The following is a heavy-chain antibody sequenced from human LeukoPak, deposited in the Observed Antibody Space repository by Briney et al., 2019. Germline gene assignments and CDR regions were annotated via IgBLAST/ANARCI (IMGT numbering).Heavy chain of an antibody. J-gene: IGHJ4*02. V-gene: IGHV4-4*07. D-gene: IGHD3-9*01. CDR3: ARVGGGYDILTGYYPYYFDY. CDR1: GGSISSYY. Sequence: SETLSLTCTVSGGSISSYYWSWIRQPAGKGLEWIGRIYTSGSTNYNPSLKSRVTMSIDTSKNQFSLKLSSVTAAGTAVYYCARVGGGYDILTGYYPYYFDYWGQGTLVTVSS. CDR2: IYTSGST.